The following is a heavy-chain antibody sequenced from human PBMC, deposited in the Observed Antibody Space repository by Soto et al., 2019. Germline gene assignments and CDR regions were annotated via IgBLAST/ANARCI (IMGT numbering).Heavy chain of an antibody. V-gene: IGHV1-69*01. CDR2: IVPNFGTA. CDR1: GGTFGKRA. Sequence: QVLLVQSGAEVRKPGSSVKVSCKASGGTFGKRAFNWVRQAPGQGLEWMGVIVPNFGTANYAQKFQGGLTITADESTTTVAMVLASLTAEDTAMFYWARWGGLVGETGPSGALDFWGQGTPVTVP. D-gene: IGHD1-26*01. J-gene: IGHJ4*02. CDR3: ARWGGLVGETGPSGALDF.